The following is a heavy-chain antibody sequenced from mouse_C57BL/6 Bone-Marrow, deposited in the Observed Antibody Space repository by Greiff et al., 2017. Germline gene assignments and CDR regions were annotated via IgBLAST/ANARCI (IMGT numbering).Heavy chain of an antibody. CDR2: IYPRSGNT. D-gene: IGHD1-1*01. J-gene: IGHJ3*01. CDR1: GYTFTSYG. Sequence: VMLVESGAELARPGASVKLSCKASGYTFTSYGISWVKQRTGQGLEWIGEIYPRSGNTYYNEKFKGKATLTADKSSSTAYMELRSLTSEDSAVYFCARNYGSSLAWFAYWGQGTLVTVSA. CDR3: ARNYGSSLAWFAY. V-gene: IGHV1-81*01.